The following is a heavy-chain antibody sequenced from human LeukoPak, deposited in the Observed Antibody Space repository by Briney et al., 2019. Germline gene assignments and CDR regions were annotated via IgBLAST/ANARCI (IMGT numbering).Heavy chain of an antibody. CDR3: ARSYDFWSGYYGFDY. CDR2: IYSGGST. D-gene: IGHD3-3*01. Sequence: GGSLRLSCAASRFTFDDYAMHWVRQAPGKGLEWVSVIYSGGSTYYADSVKGRFTISRDNSKNTLYLQMNSLRAEDTAVYYCARSYDFWSGYYGFDYWGQGTLVTVSS. V-gene: IGHV3-66*02. CDR1: RFTFDDYA. J-gene: IGHJ4*02.